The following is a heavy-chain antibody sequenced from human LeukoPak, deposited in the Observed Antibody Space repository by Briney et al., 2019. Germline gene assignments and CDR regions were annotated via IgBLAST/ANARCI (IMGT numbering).Heavy chain of an antibody. CDR1: GYTFSSYY. Sequence: ASVKVSCKASGYTFSSYYMHWVRQAPGQGLEWMGVINPSGGITSYTQKFQGRVTMTRDTSTNTVYMELNSLRSEDTAVYYCARDRAVAGFRFDYWGQGTLVTVSS. J-gene: IGHJ4*02. CDR2: INPSGGIT. V-gene: IGHV1-46*01. D-gene: IGHD6-19*01. CDR3: ARDRAVAGFRFDY.